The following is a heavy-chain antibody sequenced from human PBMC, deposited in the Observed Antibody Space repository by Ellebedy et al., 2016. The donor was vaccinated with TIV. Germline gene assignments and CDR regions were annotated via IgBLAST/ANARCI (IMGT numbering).Heavy chain of an antibody. CDR2: ISGTGAST. CDR3: ARIVQAGYSGYHFDY. V-gene: IGHV3-23*01. D-gene: IGHD5-12*01. J-gene: IGHJ4*02. CDR1: GFTFRTYA. Sequence: GESLKISCVTSGFTFRTYAMSWVRRAPGKGLEWVSAISGTGASTYNADSVKGRFSISRDNSKSTLYLQMNSLRADDTAMYYCARIVQAGYSGYHFDYWGQGILVAVSS.